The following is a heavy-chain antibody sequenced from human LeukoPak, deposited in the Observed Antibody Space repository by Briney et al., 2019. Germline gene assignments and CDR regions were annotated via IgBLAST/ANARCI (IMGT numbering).Heavy chain of an antibody. CDR3: AKGTGYSSSWSFDY. V-gene: IGHV3-23*01. CDR2: ISGSGGST. D-gene: IGHD6-13*01. J-gene: IGHJ4*02. Sequence: GGSLRLSCAASGFTFSSYAMSWVRQAPGKGLEWASAISGSGGSTYYADSVKGRFTISRDNSKNTLYLQMNSLRAEDTAVYYCAKGTGYSSSWSFDYWGQGTLVTVSS. CDR1: GFTFSSYA.